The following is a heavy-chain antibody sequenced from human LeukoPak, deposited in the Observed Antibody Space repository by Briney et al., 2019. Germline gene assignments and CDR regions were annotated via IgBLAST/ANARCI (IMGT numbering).Heavy chain of an antibody. CDR2: ISGSGGST. J-gene: IGHJ4*02. CDR3: AKSYYYGSGSYYNEYFDY. CDR1: GFTFSKYA. Sequence: PGGSLRLSCAASGFTFSKYAMSWVRQAPGKGLEWVSAISGSGGSTYYADSVKGRFTISRDNSKNTLYLQMNSLRAEDTAVYYCAKSYYYGSGSYYNEYFDYWGQGTLVTVSS. V-gene: IGHV3-23*01. D-gene: IGHD3-10*01.